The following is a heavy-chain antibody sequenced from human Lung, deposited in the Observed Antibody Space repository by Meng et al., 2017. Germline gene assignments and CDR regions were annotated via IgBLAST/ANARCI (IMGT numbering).Heavy chain of an antibody. J-gene: IGHJ4*02. Sequence: QVQLQQGGAGLLKPSETLSLTCVASGGSFSDYYWSWILQPPGKGLEWIGEINHSGSTNYNPSLESRATISVDTSQNNLSLKLSSVTAADSAVYYCARGPTTMAHDFDYWGQGTLVTVFS. V-gene: IGHV4-34*01. CDR1: GGSFSDYY. D-gene: IGHD4-11*01. CDR2: INHSGST. CDR3: ARGPTTMAHDFDY.